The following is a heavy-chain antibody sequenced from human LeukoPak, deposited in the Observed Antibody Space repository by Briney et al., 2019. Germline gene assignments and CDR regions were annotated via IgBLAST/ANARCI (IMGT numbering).Heavy chain of an antibody. Sequence: SESLSLTCTVSGGSITHYYWSWIRQPPGKGLEWIGYIFYSGNTNYKPSLKSRVTISVDTSKNQFSLTLSSVTAADTAVYYCARHWETSSWYVDYWGQGTLLTVFS. CDR2: IFYSGNT. CDR1: GGSITHYY. V-gene: IGHV4-59*08. J-gene: IGHJ4*02. D-gene: IGHD6-13*01. CDR3: ARHWETSSWYVDY.